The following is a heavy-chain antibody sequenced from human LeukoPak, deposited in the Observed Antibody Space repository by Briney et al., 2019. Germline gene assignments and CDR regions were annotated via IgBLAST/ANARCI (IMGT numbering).Heavy chain of an antibody. D-gene: IGHD2-2*01. Sequence: SVKVSCKASGGTFSSYAISWVRQAPGQGIEWMGRIIPILGIANYAQKFQGRVTITADKSTSTAYMELSSLRSEDTAVYYCAREVPATTDWYYFDYWGQGTLVTVSS. CDR2: IIPILGIA. J-gene: IGHJ4*02. CDR3: AREVPATTDWYYFDY. V-gene: IGHV1-69*04. CDR1: GGTFSSYA.